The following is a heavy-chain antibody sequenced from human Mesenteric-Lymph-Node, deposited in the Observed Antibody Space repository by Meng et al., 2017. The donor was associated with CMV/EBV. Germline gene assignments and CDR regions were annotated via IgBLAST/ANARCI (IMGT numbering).Heavy chain of an antibody. CDR2: IKQDGSEI. CDR3: AREGMTTADFDF. J-gene: IGHJ4*02. D-gene: IGHD1-14*01. CDR1: GFSFSNHW. V-gene: IGHV3-7*01. Sequence: SLKISCAASGFSFSNHWMSWVRQTPGKGLEWVANIKQDGSEIYYVDSVKGRFTISRDNAKNSLSLQMSSLRAEDTAVYYCAREGMTTADFDFWGQGTLVTVSS.